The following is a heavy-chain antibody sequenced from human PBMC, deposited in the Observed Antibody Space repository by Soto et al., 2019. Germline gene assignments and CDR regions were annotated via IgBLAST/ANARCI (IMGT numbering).Heavy chain of an antibody. CDR1: GGSISSYY. CDR3: ARHYCGSSCYYFDY. V-gene: IGHV4-59*08. J-gene: IGHJ4*02. D-gene: IGHD2-15*01. CDR2: IYYSGST. Sequence: SETLSLTCTVSGGSISSYYWSWIRQPPGTGLEWIGYIYYSGSTNYNPSLKSRVTISVDTSKNQFSLKLTSVTAADTAVYYCARHYCGSSCYYFDYGGQETLVTVSS.